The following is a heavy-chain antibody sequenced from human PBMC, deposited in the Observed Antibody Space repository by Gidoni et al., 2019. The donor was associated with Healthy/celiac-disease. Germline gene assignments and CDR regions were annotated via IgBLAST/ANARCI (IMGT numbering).Heavy chain of an antibody. D-gene: IGHD6-13*01. CDR1: GGPISSGGYY. CDR3: ARDRRQQVIPGY. CDR2: IYCSGST. Sequence: QVQLQESGPGLVKPSQTLSLTCTVSGGPISSGGYYWRWIRQHPGKGLEWIGYIYCSGSTYYNPSLKSRVTISVDTSKNQFALKLSSVTAADTAVYYCARDRRQQVIPGYWGQGTLVTVSS. V-gene: IGHV4-31*03. J-gene: IGHJ4*02.